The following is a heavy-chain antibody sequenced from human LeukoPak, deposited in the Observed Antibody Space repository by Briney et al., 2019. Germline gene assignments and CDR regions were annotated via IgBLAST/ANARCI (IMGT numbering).Heavy chain of an antibody. V-gene: IGHV3-23*01. CDR2: ISGSGGGT. CDR1: GFTFTLHA. J-gene: IGHJ4*02. D-gene: IGHD4-23*01. CDR3: AKVPTATVVKVHRYYFDY. Sequence: GGSLRLSCAASGFTFTLHAMSWVRQAPGKGLEWVSVISGSGGGTYYADSVKGRFTISRDNSKHTLYLQMNSLRAEDTAVYYCAKVPTATVVKVHRYYFDYWGQGTLVTVSS.